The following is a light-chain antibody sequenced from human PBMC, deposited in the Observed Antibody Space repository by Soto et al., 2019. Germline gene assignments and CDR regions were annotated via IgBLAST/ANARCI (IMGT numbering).Light chain of an antibody. Sequence: DGQITQFPSTLSASVGDRVTITCRASQSISPWLAWYQQKPGKAPKILISKASTLQSGVPPRFSGSGSGTEFTLTISNLQPDDFATYYCQQYERYPMTFGGGTKVEIK. CDR1: QSISPW. CDR3: QQYERYPMT. CDR2: KAS. J-gene: IGKJ4*01. V-gene: IGKV1-5*03.